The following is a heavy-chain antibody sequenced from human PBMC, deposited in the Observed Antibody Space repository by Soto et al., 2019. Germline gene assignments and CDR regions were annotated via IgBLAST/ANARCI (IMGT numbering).Heavy chain of an antibody. V-gene: IGHV3-33*01. Sequence: GGSVRLSXAASGFTFSSYDMHWVRQAPGKGLEWVAVIWYDGTNKYYVDSVKGRFTISRDNSQNTLYLQMNSPRAEDTAVYYCARNSLLSPWTLNHWGQGTLVTVSS. CDR3: ARNSLLSPWTLNH. CDR1: GFTFSSYD. J-gene: IGHJ5*02. CDR2: IWYDGTNK. D-gene: IGHD3-10*01.